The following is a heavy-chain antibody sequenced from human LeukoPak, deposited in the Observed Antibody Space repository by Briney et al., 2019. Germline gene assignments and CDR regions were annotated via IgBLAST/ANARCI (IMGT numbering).Heavy chain of an antibody. J-gene: IGHJ4*02. CDR3: ARFLGYTFDY. Sequence: SETLSPTCAVSGYSISSGYYWGWIRQPPGKGLEWIGSIYHSGSTYYNPSLKSRVTIPVDTSKNQFSLKLSSVTAADTAVYYCARFLGYTFDYWGQGTLVTVSS. CDR2: IYHSGST. V-gene: IGHV4-38-2*01. CDR1: GYSISSGYY. D-gene: IGHD5-24*01.